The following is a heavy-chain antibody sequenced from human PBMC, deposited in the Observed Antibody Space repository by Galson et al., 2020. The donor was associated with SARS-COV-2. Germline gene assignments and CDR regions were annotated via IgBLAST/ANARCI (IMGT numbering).Heavy chain of an antibody. CDR2: ISVSGINT. J-gene: IGHJ4*02. D-gene: IGHD3-22*01. V-gene: IGHV3-23*01. Sequence: GGSLSLSCTDSGFTFTNYAMSWVRQAPGKGLEWVSAISVSGINTYYADSVKGRFTISRDNSNNIVYLQMNSLRAEDTAVYYCAKDIPRIVLLLNYWGQGTLVTGSS. CDR1: GFTFTNYA. CDR3: AKDIPRIVLLLNY.